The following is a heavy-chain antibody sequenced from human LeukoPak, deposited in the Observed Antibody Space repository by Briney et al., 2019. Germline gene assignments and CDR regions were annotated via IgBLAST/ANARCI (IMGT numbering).Heavy chain of an antibody. D-gene: IGHD5-18*01. CDR2: IIPIFGTA. CDR1: GGTFSSYA. J-gene: IGHJ4*02. V-gene: IGHV1-69*13. CDR3: ARPDEDRGYSYGYNY. Sequence: VASVKVSCKASGGTFSSYAISWVRQAPGQGLEWMGGIIPIFGTANYAQKFQGGVTITADESTSTAYMELSSLRSEDTAVYYCARPDEDRGYSYGYNYWGQGTLVTVSS.